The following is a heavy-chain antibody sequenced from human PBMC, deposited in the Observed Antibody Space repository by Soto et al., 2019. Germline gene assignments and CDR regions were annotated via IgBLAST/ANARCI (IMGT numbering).Heavy chain of an antibody. Sequence: GWSLRLSCSASGFSFSESTIYWVRQVPGKGLEAISAVSTSGRSTYYADSVKDRFRISRDNSKNTIYLQMGSLRPEDTARYYCVKQEQGLDGVGFDYWGRGTQVTASS. CDR2: VSTSGRST. V-gene: IGHV3-64D*06. CDR3: VKQEQGLDGVGFDY. D-gene: IGHD3-16*01. J-gene: IGHJ4*01. CDR1: GFSFSEST.